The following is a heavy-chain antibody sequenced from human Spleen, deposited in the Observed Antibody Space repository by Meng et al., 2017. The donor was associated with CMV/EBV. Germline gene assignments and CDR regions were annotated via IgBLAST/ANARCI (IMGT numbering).Heavy chain of an antibody. Sequence: GGSLKISCAASGFTFSDYYMSWIRQAPGKGLEWVSYISSSGSDIYYADSVKGRFTISRDNAKNSLYLQMNSLRAEDTAVYYCTTDLYGDYDYWGQGTLVTVSS. CDR3: TTDLYGDYDY. D-gene: IGHD4-17*01. CDR2: ISSSGSDI. V-gene: IGHV3-11*04. CDR1: GFTFSDYY. J-gene: IGHJ4*02.